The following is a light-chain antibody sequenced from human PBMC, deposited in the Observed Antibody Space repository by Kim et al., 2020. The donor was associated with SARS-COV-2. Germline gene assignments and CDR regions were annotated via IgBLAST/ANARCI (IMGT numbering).Light chain of an antibody. V-gene: IGLV3-21*04. CDR1: NIGSKS. J-gene: IGLJ1*01. CDR3: QVWDSSSDRYV. Sequence: APGKTARITCGGNNIGSKSVHWYQQKPGPAPVLVIYYDSDRPSGIPERFSGSNSGNTATLTISRVEAGDEADYYCQVWDSSSDRYVFGTGTKVTVL. CDR2: YDS.